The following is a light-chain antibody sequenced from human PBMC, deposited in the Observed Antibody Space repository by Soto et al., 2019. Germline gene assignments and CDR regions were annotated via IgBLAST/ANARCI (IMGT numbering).Light chain of an antibody. CDR3: QQSGGSPLT. J-gene: IGKJ4*01. V-gene: IGKV3-20*01. Sequence: EIVLTQSPGTLSLSPGERATLSCRASQSVSSSYLAWYQQKPGQAPRLLIYGASSRATGIPDRFSGSGSGTDFTLTISRLEPEDFAVYFCQQSGGSPLTFGGGTKVEIK. CDR2: GAS. CDR1: QSVSSSY.